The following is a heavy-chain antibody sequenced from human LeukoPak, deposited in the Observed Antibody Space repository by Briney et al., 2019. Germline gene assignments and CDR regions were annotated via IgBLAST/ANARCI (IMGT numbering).Heavy chain of an antibody. CDR3: ARGISGTWDF. D-gene: IGHD1-20*01. Sequence: GGSLRLSCAASGFTFSSYWMSWVRQAPGKGLEWVANIKEDGSEKNYVDSVKGRFIISRDNAQNSLHLQMNSLRVEDTSVYFCARGISGTWDFWGPGILVTVSS. J-gene: IGHJ4*02. CDR1: GFTFSSYW. V-gene: IGHV3-7*01. CDR2: IKEDGSEK.